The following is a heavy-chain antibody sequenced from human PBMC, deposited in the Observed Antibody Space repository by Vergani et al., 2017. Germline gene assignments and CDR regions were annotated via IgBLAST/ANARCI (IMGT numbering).Heavy chain of an antibody. CDR1: GFTFSSCW. Sequence: EVQLVESGGGLVQPGGSLRLSCAASGFTFSSCWMSWVRQAPGKGLEWVANIKQDGSEKYYVDSVKGRFTISRDNAKNSLYLQMNSLRAEDTAVYYCARVSRWAAGNAFDIWGQGTMVTVSS. D-gene: IGHD6-13*01. J-gene: IGHJ3*02. CDR3: ARVSRWAAGNAFDI. CDR2: IKQDGSEK. V-gene: IGHV3-7*01.